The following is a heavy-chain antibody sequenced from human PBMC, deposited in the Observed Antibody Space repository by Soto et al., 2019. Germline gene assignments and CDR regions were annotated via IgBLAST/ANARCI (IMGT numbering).Heavy chain of an antibody. V-gene: IGHV3-30*03. CDR3: TRDRFVCSSTSCNYWYFDL. D-gene: IGHD2-2*01. Sequence: GGSLRLSCAISGFTQYGMHWVRQAPGKGLEWVAKISYDTRNTYYVDSVKGRFTISRDTSKNTLYLQMDSLRTEDTAVYYCTRDRFVCSSTSCNYWYFDLWGRGTLVTVSS. J-gene: IGHJ2*01. CDR1: GFTQYG. CDR2: ISYDTRNT.